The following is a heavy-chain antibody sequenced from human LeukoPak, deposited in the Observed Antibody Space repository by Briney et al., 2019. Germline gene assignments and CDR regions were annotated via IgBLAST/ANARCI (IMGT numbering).Heavy chain of an antibody. CDR3: ARTTEGYAGGPGYSYYYYMDV. CDR1: GGSISSYY. D-gene: IGHD5-12*01. J-gene: IGHJ6*03. Sequence: SETLSLTCTVSGGSISSYYWSWIRQPPGKGLEWIGYIHYSGSTHYNPSLKSRVTISVDTSKNQVCLKLRSGPAADPAVYFCARTTEGYAGGPGYSYYYYMDVWGKGTTVTISS. CDR2: IHYSGST. V-gene: IGHV4-59*01.